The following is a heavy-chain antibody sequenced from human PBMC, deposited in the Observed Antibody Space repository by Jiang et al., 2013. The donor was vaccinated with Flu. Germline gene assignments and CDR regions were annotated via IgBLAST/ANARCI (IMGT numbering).Heavy chain of an antibody. V-gene: IGHV3-23*01. CDR3: ARSISGSYYGGYFFDF. D-gene: IGHD1-26*01. CDR2: GDT. J-gene: IGHJ4*02. Sequence: GDTFYADSAKGQFTISRDNSKNTLCLQVNSLRAEDTAVYYCARSISGSYYGGYFFDFWGQGTLVTVSS.